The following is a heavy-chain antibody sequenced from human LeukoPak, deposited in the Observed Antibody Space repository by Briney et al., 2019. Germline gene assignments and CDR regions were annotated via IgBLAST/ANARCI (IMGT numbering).Heavy chain of an antibody. D-gene: IGHD1-26*01. CDR2: LDPEDGET. Sequence: ASVKVSFKVSGYTLTELSMHWVRQAPGKGLEWMGGLDPEDGETIYAQKFQGRVTLTTDTSTTTAYMELRTLRSDDTAVYYCARDRDRSGSQNYWGQGTLVTVSS. CDR3: ARDRDRSGSQNY. CDR1: GYTLTELS. J-gene: IGHJ4*02. V-gene: IGHV1-24*01.